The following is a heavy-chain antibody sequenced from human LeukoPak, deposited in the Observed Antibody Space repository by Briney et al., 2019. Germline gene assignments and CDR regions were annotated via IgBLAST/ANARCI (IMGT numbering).Heavy chain of an antibody. CDR3: ARVFMTTVTTDY. CDR1: GGSISSSSYY. D-gene: IGHD4-17*01. J-gene: IGHJ4*02. CDR2: IYYSGST. Sequence: SETLSLTCTVSGGSISSSSYYWGWIRQPPGKGLEWIGSIYYSGSTYYNPSLKSRVTISVDTSKNQFSLKLSSVTAADTAVYYCARVFMTTVTTDYWGQGTLVTVSS. V-gene: IGHV4-39*01.